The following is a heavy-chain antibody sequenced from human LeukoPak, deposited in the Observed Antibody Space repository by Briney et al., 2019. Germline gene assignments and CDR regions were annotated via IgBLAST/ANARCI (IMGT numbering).Heavy chain of an antibody. V-gene: IGHV3-23*01. CDR2: ISGSGGSA. CDR3: ARILPYSSSWVFDY. J-gene: IGHJ4*02. CDR1: GFTFSSYA. Sequence: GGSLRLYCAASGFTFSSYAMSWVRQAPGRGLEWVSTISGSGGSAYYADSVKGRFTISRDNSKNTLYLQMNSLRAEDTAVYYCARILPYSSSWVFDYWGQGTLVTVSS. D-gene: IGHD6-13*01.